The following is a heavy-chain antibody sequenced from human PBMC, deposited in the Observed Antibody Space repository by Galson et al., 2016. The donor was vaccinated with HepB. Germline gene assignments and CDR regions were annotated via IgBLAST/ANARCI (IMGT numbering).Heavy chain of an antibody. D-gene: IGHD6-13*01. Sequence: SLRLSCAASGFTFSNYALSWVRQAPGKGLEWVSAISGNGVSTYYADSVKGRFTISRDNSKNTLYLQVNSLRADDTAVYYCAKEVRSSSWFGDWGQGTLVTVSS. CDR1: GFTFSNYA. CDR3: AKEVRSSSWFGD. V-gene: IGHV3-23*01. J-gene: IGHJ4*02. CDR2: ISGNGVST.